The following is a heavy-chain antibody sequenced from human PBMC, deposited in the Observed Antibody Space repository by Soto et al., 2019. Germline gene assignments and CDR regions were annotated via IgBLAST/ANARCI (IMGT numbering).Heavy chain of an antibody. CDR1: GFTFSMFS. CDR3: ARGWELSNTRNHFDY. Sequence: EVQLVESGGGFVQPGGSLRLSCAASGFTFSMFSLNWVRQAPGKGLEWVSYIGTGSSTKHYADSVKGRFSISRDDAKNSLYLQMNSLRDEDTAVYYCARGWELSNTRNHFDYWGQGTLVTVSS. CDR2: IGTGSSTK. D-gene: IGHD1-26*01. J-gene: IGHJ4*02. V-gene: IGHV3-48*02.